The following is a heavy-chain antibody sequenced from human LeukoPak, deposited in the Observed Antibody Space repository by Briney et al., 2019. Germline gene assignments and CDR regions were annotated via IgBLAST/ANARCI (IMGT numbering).Heavy chain of an antibody. CDR3: ARGKGAAAPTSRVLDY. CDR2: LTGSGGST. J-gene: IGHJ4*02. D-gene: IGHD6-13*01. CDR1: GFTFSSYA. Sequence: GGSLRLSCAASGFTFSSYAMSWVRQAPGKGLEWVSILTGSGGSTYSADSVKGRFTISRDNSKNTLYLQMNSLRAEDTALYYCARGKGAAAPTSRVLDYWGQGTLVTVSS. V-gene: IGHV3-23*01.